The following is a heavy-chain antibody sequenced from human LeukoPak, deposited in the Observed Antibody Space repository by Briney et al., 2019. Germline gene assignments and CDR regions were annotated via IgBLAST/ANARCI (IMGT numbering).Heavy chain of an antibody. CDR2: IYSSGST. D-gene: IGHD3-10*01. J-gene: IGHJ4*02. CDR1: GGSIRGYY. Sequence: SETVSLTCNVSGGSIRGYYWSWIRQPPGKGLEWIGYIYSSGSTNYNPSLKSRVTMSVDTSKNQFSLKVSSVTAADTAVYYCARHFGSGTYPLDYRGQGTLATVSS. V-gene: IGHV4-59*01. CDR3: ARHFGSGTYPLDY.